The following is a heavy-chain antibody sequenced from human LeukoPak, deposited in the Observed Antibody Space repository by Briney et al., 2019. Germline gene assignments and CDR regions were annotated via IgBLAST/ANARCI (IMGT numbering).Heavy chain of an antibody. CDR1: GFTFSDYY. J-gene: IGHJ6*02. CDR3: ASESPAQIYGMDV. D-gene: IGHD6-25*01. CDR2: ISSSGSTI. V-gene: IGHV3-11*01. Sequence: GGSLRLSCAASGFTFSDYYMSWIRQAPGKGLEWVSYISSSGSTIYYADSVKGRLTISRDNAKNSLYLQMNSLRAEDTAVYYCASESPAQIYGMDVWGQGTTVTVSS.